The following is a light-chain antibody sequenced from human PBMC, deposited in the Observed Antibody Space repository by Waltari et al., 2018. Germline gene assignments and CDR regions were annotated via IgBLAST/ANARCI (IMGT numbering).Light chain of an antibody. J-gene: IGKJ4*01. CDR2: EVS. CDR1: QSLLHTDGKTY. Sequence: DLVMTQTPLSLSVTPGQPASISCKSSQSLLHTDGKTYLSWYLQKPGQSQLLLIYEVSSRFSGVSVRFSGSGSGTDFILKISRVEAEDVGLYYCMQSVQLPSFGGGTKVEIK. CDR3: MQSVQLPS. V-gene: IGKV2-29*01.